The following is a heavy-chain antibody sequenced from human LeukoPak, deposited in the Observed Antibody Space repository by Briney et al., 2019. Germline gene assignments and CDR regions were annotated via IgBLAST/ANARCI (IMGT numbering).Heavy chain of an antibody. V-gene: IGHV3-30*03. Sequence: PGRSLRLSCAASGFTFSNYVMHWVRQAPGKGLEWVAATSYDGSNKDYADSVKGRFTISRDNAKNSLYLQMNSLRAEDTAVYYCARDIWESGWFDPWGQGTLVTVSS. D-gene: IGHD3-3*01. J-gene: IGHJ5*02. CDR3: ARDIWESGWFDP. CDR1: GFTFSNYV. CDR2: TSYDGSNK.